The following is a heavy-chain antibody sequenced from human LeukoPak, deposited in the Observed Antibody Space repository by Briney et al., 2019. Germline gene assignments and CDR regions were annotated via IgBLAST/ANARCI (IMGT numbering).Heavy chain of an antibody. CDR3: ARVGVDYSGNIIKYFFDY. Sequence: SETLSLTCSVSGGSISSYQWSWIRQPPGKGLEWIGNIYYSGSANYNPSVKSRVTISVDTSKNQFSLKLSPVTAADTAVYYCARVGVDYSGNIIKYFFDYWGQGTLVTVSS. CDR1: GGSISSYQ. D-gene: IGHD4-23*01. CDR2: IYYSGSA. J-gene: IGHJ4*02. V-gene: IGHV4-59*01.